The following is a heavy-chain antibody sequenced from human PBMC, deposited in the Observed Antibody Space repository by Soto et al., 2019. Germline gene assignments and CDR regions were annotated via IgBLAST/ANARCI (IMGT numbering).Heavy chain of an antibody. V-gene: IGHV3-11*01. D-gene: IGHD3-16*01. J-gene: IGHJ4*02. Sequence: QVQLVESGGGLVKPGGSLRLSCAASGFTFSDYYISWIRQAPGKGHEWVSYISTSGKTVYYADSVKGRFTMSRDNAENSVYLQMNSLRDEDTAVYYCARDMERITFGGVIGYWGQGTLVTVSS. CDR1: GFTFSDYY. CDR3: ARDMERITFGGVIGY. CDR2: ISTSGKTV.